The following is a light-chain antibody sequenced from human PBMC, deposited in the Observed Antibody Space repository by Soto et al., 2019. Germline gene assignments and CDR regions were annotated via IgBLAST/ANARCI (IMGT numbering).Light chain of an antibody. CDR3: QQYDKLPLS. J-gene: IGKJ3*01. CDR2: DAS. Sequence: DIQMTQSPSSLSASVGDRVTITCQASQDISNYLNWYQQKPGKAPKLVISDASNLETGAPSRFSGSGSATDFTFTISSLQPEDIATYYCQQYDKLPLSFGPGTTVEI. CDR1: QDISNY. V-gene: IGKV1-33*01.